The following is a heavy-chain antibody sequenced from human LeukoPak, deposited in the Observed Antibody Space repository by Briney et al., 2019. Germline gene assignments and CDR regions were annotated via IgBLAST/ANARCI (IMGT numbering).Heavy chain of an antibody. CDR3: AGGGSSGHYYYYYMDV. CDR1: GYTLTELS. Sequence: ASVKVSCKVSGYTLTELSMHWVRQAPGKGLEWMGGFDPEDGETIYAQTFQGRVTMTEDTSTDTAYMELSSLRSEDTAVYYCAGGGSSGHYYYYYMDVWGKGTTVTVSS. D-gene: IGHD3-22*01. V-gene: IGHV1-24*01. CDR2: FDPEDGET. J-gene: IGHJ6*03.